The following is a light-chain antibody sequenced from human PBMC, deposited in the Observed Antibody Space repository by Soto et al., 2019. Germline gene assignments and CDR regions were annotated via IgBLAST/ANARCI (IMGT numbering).Light chain of an antibody. CDR2: AAS. CDR3: QQYGTSPWT. V-gene: IGKV3-20*01. J-gene: IGKJ1*01. Sequence: EIVLTQSPGTLSLSPGERATLSCRASQSVGINYLAWYQQKPGQAPRLLIYAASSRATGIPDRFSGSGSGTDFTLTISRLEPEDFAVYYCQQYGTSPWTFGQGTKVDIK. CDR1: QSVGINY.